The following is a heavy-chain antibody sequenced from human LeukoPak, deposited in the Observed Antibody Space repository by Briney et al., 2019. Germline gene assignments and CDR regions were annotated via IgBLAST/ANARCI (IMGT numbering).Heavy chain of an antibody. V-gene: IGHV3-23*01. D-gene: IGHD5-24*01. CDR3: AKQIDRRWLHYYFDY. CDR2: ISGSGGST. Sequence: GGSLRLSCAASGFTFSSYAVSWVRQAPGKGLEWVPAISGSGGSTYYADSVKGRFTISRDNPKNTLYLQMNSLRAEDTAVYYCAKQIDRRWLHYYFDYWGQGTLVTVSS. CDR1: GFTFSSYA. J-gene: IGHJ4*02.